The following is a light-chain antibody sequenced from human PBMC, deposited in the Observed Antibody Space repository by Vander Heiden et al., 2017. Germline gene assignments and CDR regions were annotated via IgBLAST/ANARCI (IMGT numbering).Light chain of an antibody. Sequence: EIVMTQSPATLSVSPGERVVLSCRASQTVRSKVAWYQQKPGQAPRLLMFDASSRATGTPVRFSGSGSGTEFTRTISSLQSEDFAIYYCQQYNNWPPYTFGQGTKLEIK. J-gene: IGKJ2*01. CDR2: DAS. CDR1: QTVRSK. CDR3: QQYNNWPPYT. V-gene: IGKV3-15*01.